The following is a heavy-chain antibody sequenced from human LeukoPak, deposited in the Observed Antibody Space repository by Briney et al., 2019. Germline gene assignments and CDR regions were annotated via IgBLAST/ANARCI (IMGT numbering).Heavy chain of an antibody. CDR3: ARDPDMTTVTTGYYYMDV. V-gene: IGHV1-2*02. D-gene: IGHD4-17*01. J-gene: IGHJ6*03. Sequence: ASVKVSCKASGYSFTGYYMHWVRQAPGQGLEWMGWINPNSGDTKYAQKFQGRVTMTRDTSISTAYMELTRLRSDDTAVYYCARDPDMTTVTTGYYYMDVWGKGTTVTVSS. CDR2: INPNSGDT. CDR1: GYSFTGYY.